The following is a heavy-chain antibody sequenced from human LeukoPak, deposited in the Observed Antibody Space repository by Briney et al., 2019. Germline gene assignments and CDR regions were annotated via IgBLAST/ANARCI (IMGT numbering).Heavy chain of an antibody. D-gene: IGHD3-10*01. CDR1: GYTFTSYW. CDR3: ARRPWDGSGSRSPYYFDY. Sequence: GESLKISCKASGYTFTSYWIGWVRQMPGKGLEWMGIIYPGDSDTRYSPSFQGQVTISADKSISTAYLQWSSLKASDTAMYYCARRPWDGSGSRSPYYFDYWGQGTLVTVSS. J-gene: IGHJ4*02. V-gene: IGHV5-51*01. CDR2: IYPGDSDT.